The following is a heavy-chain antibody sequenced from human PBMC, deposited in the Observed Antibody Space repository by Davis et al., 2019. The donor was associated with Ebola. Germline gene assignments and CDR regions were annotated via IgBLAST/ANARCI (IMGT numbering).Heavy chain of an antibody. J-gene: IGHJ4*02. Sequence: ASVKVSCKASGYTFTSYGISWVRQAPGQGLEWMGWIGAYNGNTNYAQKLQGRVTMTTDTSTSTAYMELRSLRSDDTAVYYCARVREQLVAHVVPFDYWGQGTLVTVSS. CDR3: ARVREQLVAHVVPFDY. V-gene: IGHV1-18*01. CDR1: GYTFTSYG. CDR2: IGAYNGNT. D-gene: IGHD6-6*01.